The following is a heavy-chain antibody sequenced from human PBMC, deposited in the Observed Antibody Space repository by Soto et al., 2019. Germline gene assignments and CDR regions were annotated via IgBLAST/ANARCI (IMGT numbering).Heavy chain of an antibody. J-gene: IGHJ4*02. V-gene: IGHV4-39*01. D-gene: IGHD6-19*01. CDR3: ARRGSSGWWFDY. CDR2: IYYSGST. CDR1: GGYISSSSYY. Sequence: PSETLSLTCTVSGGYISSSSYYWGWIRQPPGKGLEWFGSIYYSGSTYYNPSLKSRVTISVDTSQNQFSLKLNSVTAADTAVYYCARRGSSGWWFDYWGQGTLVTVSS.